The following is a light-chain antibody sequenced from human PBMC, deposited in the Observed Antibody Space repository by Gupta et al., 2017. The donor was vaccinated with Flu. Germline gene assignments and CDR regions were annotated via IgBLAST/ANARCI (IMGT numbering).Light chain of an antibody. Sequence: DIVMTQSPDSLAVSLGERATINCKSSQSVLHSADNKNYLAWYQQKPGQPPKLLISGASTRESGVPDRFGGSGSGTDFTLTSNSLQAEDVAVYYWQQYANLRTFGQGTRVEIK. J-gene: IGKJ1*01. CDR2: GAS. CDR3: QQYANLRT. V-gene: IGKV4-1*01. CDR1: QSVLHSADNKNY.